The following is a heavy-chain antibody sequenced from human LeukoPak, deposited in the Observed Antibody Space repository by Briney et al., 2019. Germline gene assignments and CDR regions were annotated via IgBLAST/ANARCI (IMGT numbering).Heavy chain of an antibody. J-gene: IGHJ4*02. CDR2: ISYTGST. V-gene: IGHV4-39*07. D-gene: IGHD3-3*01. CDR3: ARGEASYYDFWSGPLHFDY. Sequence: SETLSLTCNVSGGSLSSDNYYWGWIRQPPGKGLECVGGISYTGSTYYSPSFKSRVTLSLDTSKNQFSLKLSSVTAADTAVYYCARGEASYYDFWSGPLHFDYWGQGTLVTVSS. CDR1: GGSLSSDNYY.